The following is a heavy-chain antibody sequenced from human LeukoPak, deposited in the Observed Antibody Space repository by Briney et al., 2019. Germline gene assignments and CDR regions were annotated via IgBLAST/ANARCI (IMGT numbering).Heavy chain of an antibody. Sequence: SETLSLTCTVSGGSISSYYWSWIRQPPGKGLEWIGYIYYSGSTNYNPSLKSRVTISVDTSKNQFSLQLNSVTPKDTAVYYCARDLVGVDSSSWRLSPFDYWGQGTLVTVSS. D-gene: IGHD6-13*01. CDR1: GGSISSYY. J-gene: IGHJ4*02. V-gene: IGHV4-59*12. CDR2: IYYSGST. CDR3: ARDLVGVDSSSWRLSPFDY.